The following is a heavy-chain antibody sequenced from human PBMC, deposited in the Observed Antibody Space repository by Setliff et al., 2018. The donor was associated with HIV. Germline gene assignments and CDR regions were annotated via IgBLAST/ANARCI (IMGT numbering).Heavy chain of an antibody. CDR2: IIPNSGGT. J-gene: IGHJ4*02. CDR1: GGPFTSA. CDR3: ARGSLLGYFDWLFPD. Sequence: GASVKVSCKASGGPFTSAFNWVRQVPGQGLEWMGGIIPNSGGTNYAQKFQGRVTMTRDTSISTAYMELSRLRSDDTAVYYCARGSLLGYFDWLFPDWGQGTLVTVSS. V-gene: IGHV1-2*02. D-gene: IGHD3-9*01.